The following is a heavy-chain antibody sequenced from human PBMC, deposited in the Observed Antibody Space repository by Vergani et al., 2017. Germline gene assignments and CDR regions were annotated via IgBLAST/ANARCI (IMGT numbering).Heavy chain of an antibody. CDR3: TRSPVRGVNPDYYYMDV. CDR1: GYSFTSYW. Sequence: EVQLVQSGAEVKKPGESLQISCKGSGYSFTSYWIGWVRQMPGKGLEWMGINYPGDSDTRYSPSFQGQVTISADKSISTAYLQWSSLKAADTAMDYCTRSPVRGVNPDYYYMDVWGKGTTVTVSS. D-gene: IGHD3-10*01. V-gene: IGHV5-51*01. J-gene: IGHJ6*03. CDR2: NYPGDSDT.